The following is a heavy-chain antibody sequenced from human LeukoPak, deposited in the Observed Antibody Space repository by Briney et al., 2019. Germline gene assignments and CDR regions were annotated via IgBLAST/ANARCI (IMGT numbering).Heavy chain of an antibody. D-gene: IGHD4-17*01. CDR3: ARDRADYGDYLDWFDP. J-gene: IGHJ5*02. V-gene: IGHV4-59*01. CDR2: IYYSGST. Sequence: SETLSLTCTVSGGSFRSSYWTWIRQPPGKGLEWIGYIYYSGSTNYNPSLKSRVTISVDTSKNQFSLKLSSVTAADTAVYYCARDRADYGDYLDWFDPWGQGTLVTVSS. CDR1: GGSFRSSY.